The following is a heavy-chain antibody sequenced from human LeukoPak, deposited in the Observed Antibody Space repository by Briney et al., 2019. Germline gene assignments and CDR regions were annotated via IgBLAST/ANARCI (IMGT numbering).Heavy chain of an antibody. J-gene: IGHJ3*02. CDR3: AKGTTYYYGSGSYFGDAFDI. Sequence: GVSLRLPHAACVFPLLKHYMIWVRQAPATGLEGVSAISGSGYYTYYAEFVKGRFTIPRDNSKNTLYLKMNSLRAEDTAVYYCAKGTTYYYGSGSYFGDAFDIWGQGTMVTVSS. D-gene: IGHD3-10*01. CDR2: ISGSGYYT. V-gene: IGHV3-23*01. CDR1: VFPLLKHY.